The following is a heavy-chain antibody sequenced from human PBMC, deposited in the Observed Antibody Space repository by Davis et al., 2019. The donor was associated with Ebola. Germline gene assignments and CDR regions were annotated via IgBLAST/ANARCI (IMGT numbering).Heavy chain of an antibody. J-gene: IGHJ6*03. CDR1: GFTFTNAW. CDR2: IKSKTDGGTT. Sequence: GGSLRLSCAASGFTFTNAWMSWVRQAPGKGLEWVGRIKSKTDGGTTDYAAPVKGIFTISRDDSKNTLYLQMNSLKTEDSAVYYCTADVVPAATRGVYYYYYYMDVWGKGTTVTVSS. CDR3: TADVVPAATRGVYYYYYYMDV. V-gene: IGHV3-15*01. D-gene: IGHD2-2*01.